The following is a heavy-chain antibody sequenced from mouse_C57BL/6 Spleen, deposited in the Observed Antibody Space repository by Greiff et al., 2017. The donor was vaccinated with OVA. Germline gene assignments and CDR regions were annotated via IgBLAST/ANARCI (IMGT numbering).Heavy chain of an antibody. CDR1: GFTFSSYA. D-gene: IGHD2-3*01. V-gene: IGHV5-4*01. Sequence: EVQGVESGGGLVKPGGSLKLSCAASGFTFSSYAMSWVRQTPEKRLEWVATISDGGSYTYYPDNVKGRFTISRDNAKNNLYLQMSHLKSEDTAMYYCARDGGGYYVRYAMDYWGQGTSVTVSS. J-gene: IGHJ4*01. CDR2: ISDGGSYT. CDR3: ARDGGGYYVRYAMDY.